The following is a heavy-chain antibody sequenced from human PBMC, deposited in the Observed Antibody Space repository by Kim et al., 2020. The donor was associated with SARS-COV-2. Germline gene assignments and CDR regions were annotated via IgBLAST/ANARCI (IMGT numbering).Heavy chain of an antibody. V-gene: IGHV3-64D*06. D-gene: IGHD6-19*01. CDR2: ISSNGGST. CDR3: VKSSRAVAGNGDY. Sequence: GGSLRLSCSASGFTFSSYAMHWVRQAPGKGLEYVSAISSNGGSTYYADSVKGRFTISRDNSKNTLYLQMSSLRAEDTAVYYCVKSSRAVAGNGDYWGQGTLVTVSS. J-gene: IGHJ4*02. CDR1: GFTFSSYA.